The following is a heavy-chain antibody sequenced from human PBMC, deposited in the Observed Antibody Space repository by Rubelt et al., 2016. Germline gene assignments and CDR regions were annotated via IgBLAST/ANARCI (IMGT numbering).Heavy chain of an antibody. J-gene: IGHJ6*03. D-gene: IGHD3-16*01. V-gene: IGHV4-59*01. Sequence: QVQLQESGPGLVKPSETLSLTCTVSGGSISSYYWSWIRRPPGKGLEWIGYIYYSGSTNYNPSLKSRVTRSVDTAKNQFSLKLSSVTAADTAVYYWARVAGEVYYYYMDVWGKGTTVTVSS. CDR2: IYYSGST. CDR3: ARVAGEVYYYYMDV. CDR1: GGSISSYY.